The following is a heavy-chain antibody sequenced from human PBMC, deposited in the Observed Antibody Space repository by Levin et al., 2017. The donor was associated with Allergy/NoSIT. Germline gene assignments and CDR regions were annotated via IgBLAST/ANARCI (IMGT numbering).Heavy chain of an antibody. CDR3: ARELLWFGRGIRWFDP. Sequence: SETLSLTCAVYGGSFSGYYWSWIRQPPGKGLEWIGEINHSGSTNYNPSLKSGVTISVDTSKNQFSLKLSSVTAADTAVYYCARELLWFGRGIRWFDPWGQGTLVTVSS. CDR2: INHSGST. CDR1: GGSFSGYY. D-gene: IGHD3-10*01. V-gene: IGHV4-34*01. J-gene: IGHJ5*02.